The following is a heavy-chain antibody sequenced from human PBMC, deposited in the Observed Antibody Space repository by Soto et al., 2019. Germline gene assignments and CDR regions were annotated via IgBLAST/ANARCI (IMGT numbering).Heavy chain of an antibody. V-gene: IGHV1-69*06. CDR1: GGTLTTNA. D-gene: IGHD6-19*01. CDR3: ARGGFVAGLYNAMDA. Sequence: QLQLVQSGAEVKKAGSSVRVSCKASGGTLTTNAISWVRHAPGQGLAWMGAIIPMFGSPKYAQKFLGRVTITADNPTSTIYMEMISLTSADTAVYYCARGGFVAGLYNAMDAWGQGTTVAVSS. CDR2: IIPMFGSP. J-gene: IGHJ6*02.